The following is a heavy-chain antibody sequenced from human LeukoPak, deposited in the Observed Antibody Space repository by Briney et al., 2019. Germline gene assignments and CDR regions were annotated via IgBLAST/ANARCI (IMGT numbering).Heavy chain of an antibody. CDR3: AKDRRIFGVVIPSYYFDY. J-gene: IGHJ4*02. CDR1: GFTFSSYA. V-gene: IGHV3-23*01. CDR2: ISGSGGST. D-gene: IGHD3-3*01. Sequence: GGSLRPSCAASGFTFSSYAMSWVRQAPGKGLEWVSAISGSGGSTYYADSVKGRFTISRDNSKNTLYLQMNSLRAEDTAVYYCAKDRRIFGVVIPSYYFDYWGQGTLVTVSS.